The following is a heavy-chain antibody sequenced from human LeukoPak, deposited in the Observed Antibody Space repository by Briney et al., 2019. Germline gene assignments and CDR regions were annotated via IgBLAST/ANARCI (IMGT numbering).Heavy chain of an antibody. Sequence: SSETLSLTCTVSGGSISSSSYYWGWIRQPPGKGLEWMGSIYYSGSTYYNPSLKSRVTISVDTSKNQFSLKLSSVTAADTAVYYCARPRMDSSGYYYWYFDYWGQGTLVTVSS. CDR3: ARPRMDSSGYYYWYFDY. J-gene: IGHJ4*02. V-gene: IGHV4-39*01. CDR2: IYYSGST. D-gene: IGHD3-22*01. CDR1: GGSISSSSYY.